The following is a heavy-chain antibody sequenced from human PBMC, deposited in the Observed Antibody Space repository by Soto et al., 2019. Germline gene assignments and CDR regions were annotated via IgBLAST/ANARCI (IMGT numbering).Heavy chain of an antibody. J-gene: IGHJ6*02. CDR2: IYHSGST. D-gene: IGHD5-18*01. CDR3: ARADSYGYYYGMDV. Sequence: SETLSLTCAVSGGSISSGGYSWSWIRQPPGKGLEWIGYIYHSGSTYYNPSLKSRVTISVDRSKNQFSLKLSSVTAADTAVYYCARADSYGYYYGMDVWGQGTTVTVSS. CDR1: GGSISSGGYS. V-gene: IGHV4-30-2*01.